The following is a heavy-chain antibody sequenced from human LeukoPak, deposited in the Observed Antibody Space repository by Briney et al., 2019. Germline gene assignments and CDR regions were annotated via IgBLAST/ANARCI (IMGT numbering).Heavy chain of an antibody. CDR2: ISSYNGNT. CDR3: ARELYYDSSGYRYYYYGMDV. V-gene: IGHV1-18*04. Sequence: ASVKVSCKASGYTFTGYYMHWVRQAPGQGLEWMGWISSYNGNTNYAQKLQGRVTMTTDTSTSTAYMELRSLRSDDTAVYYCARELYYDSSGYRYYYYGMDVWGQGTTVTVSS. J-gene: IGHJ6*02. CDR1: GYTFTGYY. D-gene: IGHD3-22*01.